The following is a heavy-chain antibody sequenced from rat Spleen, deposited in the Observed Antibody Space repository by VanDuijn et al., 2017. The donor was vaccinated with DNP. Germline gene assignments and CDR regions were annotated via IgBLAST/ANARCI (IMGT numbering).Heavy chain of an antibody. CDR3: ATHGYNNGGFAY. V-gene: IGHV5S10*01. J-gene: IGHJ3*01. Sequence: EVQLVESGGDLVQSGRSLKLSCVASGFTFSDYNMAWVRQAPKKGLEWVATIIYDGSRTYYRDSVKGRFTISRDNAKSTLYLQMDSLRSEDTATYYCATHGYNNGGFAYWGQGTLVTVSS. D-gene: IGHD1-9*01. CDR2: IIYDGSRT. CDR1: GFTFSDYN.